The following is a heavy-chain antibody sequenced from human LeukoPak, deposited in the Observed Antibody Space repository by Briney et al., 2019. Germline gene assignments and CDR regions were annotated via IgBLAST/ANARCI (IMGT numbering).Heavy chain of an antibody. Sequence: DPSETLSLTCTVSGGSISSYYWTWIRQHPGKGLEWIGYIYNSGSTNYKPSLKSRVTISVDTSKNQFSLKLSSVTAADTAVYYCARDSSGYNWFDPWGQGTLVTVSS. V-gene: IGHV4-59*01. CDR2: IYNSGST. CDR1: GGSISSYY. D-gene: IGHD3-22*01. J-gene: IGHJ5*02. CDR3: ARDSSGYNWFDP.